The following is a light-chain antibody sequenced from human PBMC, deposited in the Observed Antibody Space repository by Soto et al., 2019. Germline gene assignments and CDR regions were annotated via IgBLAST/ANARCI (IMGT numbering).Light chain of an antibody. CDR3: QQYSTPPYT. CDR2: WAS. J-gene: IGKJ2*01. Sequence: IVMTQSPDSLAVSLGERATINCKSTQSRLDCSNNKNYLAWYQLKPGHTPKLLVYWASTREIGVPARFSGSGSGTDFTLTISSLQAEDVAVYFCQQYSTPPYTFGQGTTLEI. V-gene: IGKV4-1*01. CDR1: QSRLDCSNNKNY.